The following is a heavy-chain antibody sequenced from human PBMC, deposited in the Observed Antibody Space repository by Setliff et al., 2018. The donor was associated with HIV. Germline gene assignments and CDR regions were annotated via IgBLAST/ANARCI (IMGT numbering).Heavy chain of an antibody. V-gene: IGHV3-30*18. CDR1: GFTFTTYG. CDR3: AKGTIVGSTTASQPLEN. D-gene: IGHD1-26*01. J-gene: IGHJ4*02. CDR2: ISYDGTEK. Sequence: PGGSLRLSCAASGFTFTTYGMHWVRQAPGKGLEWVAVISYDGTEKYYADSVRGRFTVSRDNSKNTVYLQMNSLRAEDTAVYYCAKGTIVGSTTASQPLENLGQGTLVTVSS.